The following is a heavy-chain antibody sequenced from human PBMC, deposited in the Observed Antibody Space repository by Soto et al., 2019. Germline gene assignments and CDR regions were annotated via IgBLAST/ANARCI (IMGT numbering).Heavy chain of an antibody. Sequence: VKASEKASGETFRCYAISWVQQAPGQGLEWMGGIIPIFGTANYAQKLQGRVTMTTDTSTSTAYMELRSLRSDDTAVYYCARRGAGQLVHGWDYWGQVTLVTVSS. D-gene: IGHD6-6*01. CDR1: GETFRCYA. J-gene: IGHJ4*02. CDR2: IIPIFGTA. CDR3: ARRGAGQLVHGWDY. V-gene: IGHV1-69*05.